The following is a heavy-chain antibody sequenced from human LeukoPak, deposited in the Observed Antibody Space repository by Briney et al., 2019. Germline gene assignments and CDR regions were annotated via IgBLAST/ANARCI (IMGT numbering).Heavy chain of an antibody. V-gene: IGHV1-69*06. CDR1: GGTFSSYA. CDR3: ARDNSVGETAWWFDP. D-gene: IGHD1-26*01. Sequence: ASVKVSCKASGGTFSSYAISWVRQAPGHGLEWMGGIIPIFGTTNYAQKFQDRVTITADKSTSTDYMELTSLTSDDTAVYYCARDNSVGETAWWFDPWGQGTLVTVSS. J-gene: IGHJ5*02. CDR2: IIPIFGTT.